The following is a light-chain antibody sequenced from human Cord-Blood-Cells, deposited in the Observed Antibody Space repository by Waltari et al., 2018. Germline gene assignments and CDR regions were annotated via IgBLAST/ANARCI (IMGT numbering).Light chain of an antibody. CDR2: DVS. CDR1: SSDVGGYNY. J-gene: IGLJ3*02. CDR3: CSYAGSYTV. Sequence: QSALTQPRSVPGSPGQPVTLSCTGTSSDVGGYNYVSWYQQHPGKAPKLMIYDVSKRPSGVPDRFSGSKSGNTASLTISGLQAEDEADYYCCSYAGSYTVFGGGTKLTVL. V-gene: IGLV2-11*01.